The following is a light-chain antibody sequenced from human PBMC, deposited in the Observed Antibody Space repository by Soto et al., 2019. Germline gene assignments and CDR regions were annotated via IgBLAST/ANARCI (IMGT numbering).Light chain of an antibody. V-gene: IGLV2-14*01. Sequence: QSALTQPASVSGSPGQSITISCTGTSSDVGGYKYVSWYQQHPGKAPQLIIYDVSNRPSGVSNRFSGSKSGNTASLTISGLQADDEADYYCSSYTTSSTVVFGGGTKLTVL. J-gene: IGLJ2*01. CDR1: SSDVGGYKY. CDR3: SSYTTSSTVV. CDR2: DVS.